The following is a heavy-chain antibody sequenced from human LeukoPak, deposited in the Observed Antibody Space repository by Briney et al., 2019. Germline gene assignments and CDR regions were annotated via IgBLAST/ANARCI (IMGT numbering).Heavy chain of an antibody. V-gene: IGHV3-30-3*01. CDR1: GFTFSSYA. CDR3: ATSGGRLGKRWYFDY. J-gene: IGHJ4*02. CDR2: ISYDGSNK. D-gene: IGHD2-15*01. Sequence: GGSLRLSCAASGFTFSSYAMHWVRQAPGKGLEWVAVISYDGSNKYYADSVKGRFTISRDNSKNTLYLQMNSLRAEDTAVYYCATSGGRLGKRWYFDYWGQGTLVTVSS.